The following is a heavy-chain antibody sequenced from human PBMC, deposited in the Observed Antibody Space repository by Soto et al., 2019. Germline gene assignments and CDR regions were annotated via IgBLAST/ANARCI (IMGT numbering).Heavy chain of an antibody. J-gene: IGHJ4*02. D-gene: IGHD3-10*01. CDR3: ASDPYYYASDY. V-gene: IGHV3-11*01. CDR1: GFSFSDHY. CDR2: ISGSGTTI. Sequence: GGSLRLSCAASGFSFSDHYMTWIRQAPGKGLEWVSYISGSGTTIYYADSVRGRFTVSRDNAKNSVFLQLNSLRAEDTAVYYCASDPYYYASDYWGQGTLVTVSS.